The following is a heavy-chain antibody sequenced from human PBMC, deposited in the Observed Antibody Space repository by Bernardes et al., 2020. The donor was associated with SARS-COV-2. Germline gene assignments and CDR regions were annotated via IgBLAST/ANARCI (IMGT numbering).Heavy chain of an antibody. Sequence: YLTLSCAASGFTFTSSGMHWVRQAPCKGLEWVAVLWYDGSNKYYADSVKGRFTISRDNSKNTLYLQMNSLRAEDTAVYYCARDLYAIRAIDPWGQGTLVTVSS. J-gene: IGHJ5*02. CDR2: LWYDGSNK. CDR3: ARDLYAIRAIDP. D-gene: IGHD2-8*01. V-gene: IGHV3-33*01. CDR1: GFTFTSSG.